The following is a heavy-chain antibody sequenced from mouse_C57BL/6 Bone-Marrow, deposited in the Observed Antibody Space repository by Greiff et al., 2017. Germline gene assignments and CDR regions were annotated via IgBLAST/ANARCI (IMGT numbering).Heavy chain of an antibody. CDR3: TPYYDEGAACAIDY. CDR2: IDPENGDT. Sequence: EVQLVESGAELVRPGASVKLSCTASGFNIKDDYMHWVKQRPEQGLEWIGWIDPENGDTEYASKFQGKATITADTSSNTAYLQLSSLTSEDTAVYYGTPYYDEGAACAIDYWGQGTSVTVSS. CDR1: GFNIKDDY. D-gene: IGHD2-4*01. J-gene: IGHJ4*01. V-gene: IGHV14-4*01.